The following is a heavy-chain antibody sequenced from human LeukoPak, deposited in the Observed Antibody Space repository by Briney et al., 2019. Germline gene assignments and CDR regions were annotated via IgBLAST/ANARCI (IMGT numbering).Heavy chain of an antibody. CDR3: ASTPSSGGSRITQTPIYDY. V-gene: IGHV4-31*03. J-gene: IGHJ4*02. CDR2: IYYSGST. Sequence: SETLSLTCTVSGGSISSGGYYWSWLRQHPGKGLEWIVYIYYSGSTYYNPSLKSRVTISVDTSKNQFSLKLSSVTAADTAVYYCASTPSSGGSRITQTPIYDYWGQGTLVTVSS. CDR1: GGSISSGGYY. D-gene: IGHD2-15*01.